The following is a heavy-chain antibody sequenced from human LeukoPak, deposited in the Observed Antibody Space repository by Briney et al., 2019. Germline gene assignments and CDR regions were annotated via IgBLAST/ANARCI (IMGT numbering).Heavy chain of an antibody. CDR1: GFTFSSYG. V-gene: IGHV3-33*06. D-gene: IGHD6-13*01. CDR2: IWYDGSNK. CDR3: XKDGGRQQLVYYYYYYMDV. Sequence: GGSLRLSCAASGFTFSSYGMHWGRQAPGKGLEWVAVIWYDGSNKYYADSVKGRFTISRDNSKNTLYLQMNSLRAEDTAVYYCXKDGGRQQLVYYYYYYMDVWGKGTTVTVSS. J-gene: IGHJ6*03.